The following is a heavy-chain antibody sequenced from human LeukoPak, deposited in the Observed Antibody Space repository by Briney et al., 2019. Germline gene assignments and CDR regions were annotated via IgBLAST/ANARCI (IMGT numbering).Heavy chain of an antibody. Sequence: SETLSLTCTVSGGSISSSSYNWGWIRQPPGKGLEWIGSIYYSGSTNYNPSLKSRVTISVDTSKNQFSLKLSSVTAADTAVYYCATFRSNRGGFDYWGQGTLVTVSS. CDR2: IYYSGST. CDR3: ATFRSNRGGFDY. J-gene: IGHJ4*02. D-gene: IGHD3-16*01. CDR1: GGSISSSSYN. V-gene: IGHV4-39*07.